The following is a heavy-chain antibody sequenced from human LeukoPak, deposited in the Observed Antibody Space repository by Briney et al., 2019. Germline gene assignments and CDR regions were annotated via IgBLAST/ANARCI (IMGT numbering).Heavy chain of an antibody. V-gene: IGHV3-23*01. J-gene: IGHJ3*01. CDR2: SSSGGANT. CDR3: GRDPNGDYVGAFEF. CDR1: GFTLSEYA. Sequence: GGSLRLSCAASGFTLSEYALVWVRQAPGKGLEWVSASSSGGANTLYADAVKGRFTISRDNSKNTLYLQMDSLRAEGTAVYFCGRDPNGDYVGAFEFWGHGTMVTVSS. D-gene: IGHD4-17*01.